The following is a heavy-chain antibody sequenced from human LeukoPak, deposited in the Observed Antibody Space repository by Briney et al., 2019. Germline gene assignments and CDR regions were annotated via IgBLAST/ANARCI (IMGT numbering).Heavy chain of an antibody. J-gene: IGHJ3*02. CDR3: ARYPFDGSYYKVVSAFDI. V-gene: IGHV4-4*02. CDR1: GGSISSSNW. D-gene: IGHD1-26*01. CDR2: IYHSGST. Sequence: SETLSLTCAVSGGSISSSNWWSWVRQPPGKGLEWIGEIYHSGSTNYNPSLKSRVTISVDKSKNQFSLKLSSVTAADTAVYYCARYPFDGSYYKVVSAFDIWGQGTMVTVSS.